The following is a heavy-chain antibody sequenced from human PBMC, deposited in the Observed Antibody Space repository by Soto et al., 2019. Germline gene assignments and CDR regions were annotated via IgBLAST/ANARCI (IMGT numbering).Heavy chain of an antibody. Sequence: GGSLRLSCAASGFTFSSDWMHWVRQAPGKGLVWVSRINTDGSGTTYADSVKGRFTISRDNSKNTLYLQMNSLRTEDTAVYHYVRVMTDNWDFDYWGLGTLVTVSS. CDR3: VRVMTDNWDFDY. J-gene: IGHJ4*02. D-gene: IGHD1-1*01. V-gene: IGHV3-74*01. CDR1: GFTFSSDW. CDR2: INTDGSGT.